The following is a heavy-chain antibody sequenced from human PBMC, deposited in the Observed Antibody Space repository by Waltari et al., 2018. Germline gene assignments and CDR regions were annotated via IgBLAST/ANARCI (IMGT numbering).Heavy chain of an antibody. J-gene: IGHJ5*02. Sequence: QVQLQESGPGLVKPSETLYLTCTVSGGSMSTYHCTWLRQPPGKGLEWIGEIYNNGRTNYNPSLKSRVTISVDTSKNQFSLHLSSVTAADTAVYFCARGPAAITNWFDPWGQGTLVTVSS. D-gene: IGHD2-2*01. CDR3: ARGPAAITNWFDP. CDR2: IYNNGRT. V-gene: IGHV4-59*01. CDR1: GGSMSTYH.